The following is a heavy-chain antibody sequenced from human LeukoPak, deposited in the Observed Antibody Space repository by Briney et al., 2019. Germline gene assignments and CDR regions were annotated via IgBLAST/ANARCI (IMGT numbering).Heavy chain of an antibody. D-gene: IGHD3-22*01. Sequence: SETLSLTCTVSGGSISGYYWSWIRQPPGKGLEWIGYIHFSGSTNNNPSLKSRVTISVDTSKNQFSLKLSSVTAADTAVYYCARMTSSGYFEDYWGQGTLVTVSS. CDR3: ARMTSSGYFEDY. J-gene: IGHJ4*02. CDR2: IHFSGST. CDR1: GGSISGYY. V-gene: IGHV4-59*01.